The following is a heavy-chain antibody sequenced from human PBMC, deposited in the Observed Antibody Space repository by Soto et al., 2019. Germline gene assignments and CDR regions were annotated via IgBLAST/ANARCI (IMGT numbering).Heavy chain of an antibody. CDR1: GFTFSSYG. Sequence: PGGSLRLACAASGFTFSSYGMQWVRQAPGKGLEWVAVIWYDGSNKYYADSVKGRFTISRDNSKNTLYLQMNSLRAEDTAVYYCARDFWQPLAPFVYWGQGTQVTV. CDR2: IWYDGSNK. J-gene: IGHJ4*02. CDR3: ARDFWQPLAPFVY. V-gene: IGHV3-33*01. D-gene: IGHD6-13*01.